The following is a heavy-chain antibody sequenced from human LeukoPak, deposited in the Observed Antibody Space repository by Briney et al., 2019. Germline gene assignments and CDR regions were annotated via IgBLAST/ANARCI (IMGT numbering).Heavy chain of an antibody. Sequence: GGSLRLSCAASGFTFSDYYMSWIRQAPGKGLEWVSYISSSGSTIYYADSVKGRFTISRDNAKNPLYLQMNSLRAEDTAVYYCARDYYDRSGYYYFDYWGQGTLVTVSS. V-gene: IGHV3-11*04. J-gene: IGHJ4*02. D-gene: IGHD3-22*01. CDR1: GFTFSDYY. CDR3: ARDYYDRSGYYYFDY. CDR2: ISSSGSTI.